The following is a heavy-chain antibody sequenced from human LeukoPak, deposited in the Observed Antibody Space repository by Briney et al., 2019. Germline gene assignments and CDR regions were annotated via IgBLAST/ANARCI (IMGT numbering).Heavy chain of an antibody. V-gene: IGHV4-59*01. D-gene: IGHD2-2*01. CDR1: GGSISSYS. Sequence: SETLSLTCTVSGGSISSYSWSWIRQPPGRGLEWIGCIYYSGSTNYNPSLKSRVTISVDTSKNQFSLKLSSVTAADTAVYYCARDFKVVPAAKDAFDIWGQGTMVTVSS. CDR2: IYYSGST. CDR3: ARDFKVVPAAKDAFDI. J-gene: IGHJ3*02.